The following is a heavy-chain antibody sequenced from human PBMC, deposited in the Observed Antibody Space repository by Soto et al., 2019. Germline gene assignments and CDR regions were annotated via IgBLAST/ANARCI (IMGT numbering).Heavy chain of an antibody. V-gene: IGHV1-2*04. CDR1: GYTFTGYY. D-gene: IGHD2-15*01. CDR2: INPNSGGT. CDR3: ARTALVAANDYYYGMDV. J-gene: IGHJ6*02. Sequence: ASVKVSCKASGYTFTGYYMHWVRQAPGQGLEWMGWINPNSGGTNYAQKFQGWVTMTRDTSISTAYMGLSRLRSDDTAVYYCARTALVAANDYYYGMDVWGQGTTVTVSS.